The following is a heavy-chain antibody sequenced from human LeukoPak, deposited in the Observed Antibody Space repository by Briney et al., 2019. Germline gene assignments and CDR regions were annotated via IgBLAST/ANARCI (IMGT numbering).Heavy chain of an antibody. CDR3: AKFRGYSSSWYREYFDY. CDR1: GFTVSSNY. Sequence: GGSLRLSCAASGFTVSSNYMSWVRQAPGKGLEWVSVIYSGGSTYYADSVKGRFTISRDNSKNTLYLQMNSLRAEDTAVYYCAKFRGYSSSWYREYFDYWGQGTLVTVSS. V-gene: IGHV3-53*01. D-gene: IGHD6-13*01. J-gene: IGHJ4*02. CDR2: IYSGGST.